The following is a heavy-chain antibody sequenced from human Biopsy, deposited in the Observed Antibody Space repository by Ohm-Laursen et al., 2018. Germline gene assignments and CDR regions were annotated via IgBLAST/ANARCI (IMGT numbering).Heavy chain of an antibody. CDR2: NIPILGTG. V-gene: IGHV1-24*01. J-gene: IGHJ1*01. CDR1: EYTLTELP. D-gene: IGHD3-9*01. Sequence: ASVKVSCKVSEYTLTELPMHWVRQAPGKGLEWLGGNIPILGTGNYAQKFQDRVTVAADTSTSTATMELRSLRSDDTAVYYCATKLTGYFHHWGQGTLVIVSS. CDR3: ATKLTGYFHH.